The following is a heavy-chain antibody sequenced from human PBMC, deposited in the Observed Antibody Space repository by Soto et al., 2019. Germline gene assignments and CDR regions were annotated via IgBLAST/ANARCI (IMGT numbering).Heavy chain of an antibody. Sequence: EVQLVESGGGLVQPGGSLRLSCAASGFTFSSYSMNWVRQAPGKGLEWVSYISSSSSTIYYADSVKGRFTISRDNAKNSLYLQMNSLRDEDTAVYYCARKNTYYYDSSGRMDVRGQGTTVTVSS. J-gene: IGHJ6*02. V-gene: IGHV3-48*02. CDR2: ISSSSSTI. D-gene: IGHD3-22*01. CDR1: GFTFSSYS. CDR3: ARKNTYYYDSSGRMDV.